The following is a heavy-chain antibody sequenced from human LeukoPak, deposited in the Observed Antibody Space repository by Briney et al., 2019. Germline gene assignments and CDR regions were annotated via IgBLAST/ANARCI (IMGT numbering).Heavy chain of an antibody. CDR2: ISSSGSTI. CDR1: GFTFSSYE. J-gene: IGHJ4*02. V-gene: IGHV3-48*03. Sequence: QTGGSLRLSCAASGFTFSSYEMNWVRQAPGKGLEWVSYISSSGSTIYYADSVKGRFTISRDNAKNSLYLQMNSLRAEDTAVYYCAREPGPYVWGSYRHFDYWGQGTLVTVSS. D-gene: IGHD3-16*02. CDR3: AREPGPYVWGSYRHFDY.